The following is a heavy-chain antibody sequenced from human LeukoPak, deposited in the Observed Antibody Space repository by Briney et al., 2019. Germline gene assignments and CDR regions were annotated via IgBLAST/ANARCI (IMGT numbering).Heavy chain of an antibody. J-gene: IGHJ6*04. D-gene: IGHD3-10*02. CDR2: ISWNSGSI. Sequence: GGSLRLSCAASGFTFSTFAMIWVRQPPGKGLEWVSGISWNSGSIGYADSVKGRFTISRDNAKNSLYLQMNSLRAEDTAVYYCAELGITMIGGVWGKGTTVAISS. CDR1: GFTFSTFA. V-gene: IGHV3-23*01. CDR3: AELGITMIGGV.